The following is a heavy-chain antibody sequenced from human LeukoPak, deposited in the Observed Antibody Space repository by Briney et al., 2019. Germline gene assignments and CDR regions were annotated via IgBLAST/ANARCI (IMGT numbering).Heavy chain of an antibody. D-gene: IGHD6-13*01. CDR2: IYRSGST. Sequence: PSQTLSLTCTVSGGSISSGGYYWSWIRQPPGKGLEWIGYIYRSGSTYYNPSLKSRVTISVDRSKNQFSLKLSSVTAADTAVYYCARVGKRIAAAGDAFDIWGQGTMVTVSS. CDR1: GGSISSGGYY. CDR3: ARVGKRIAAAGDAFDI. V-gene: IGHV4-30-2*01. J-gene: IGHJ3*02.